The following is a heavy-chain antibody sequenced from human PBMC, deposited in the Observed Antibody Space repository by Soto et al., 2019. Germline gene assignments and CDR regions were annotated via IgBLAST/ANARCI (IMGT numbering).Heavy chain of an antibody. CDR1: GGSISSSSYY. Sequence: QLQLQESGPGLVKPSETLSLTCTVSGGSISSSSYYWGWIRQPPGKGLEWIGSIYYSGSTYYNPSLKSRVTISVDTSKNQFSLKLSSVTAADTAVYYCARVHYYDSGVWFDPWGQGTLVTVSS. CDR3: ARVHYYDSGVWFDP. D-gene: IGHD3-22*01. CDR2: IYYSGST. J-gene: IGHJ5*02. V-gene: IGHV4-39*01.